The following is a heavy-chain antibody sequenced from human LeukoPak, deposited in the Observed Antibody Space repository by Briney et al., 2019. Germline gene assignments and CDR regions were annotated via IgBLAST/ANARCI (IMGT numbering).Heavy chain of an antibody. CDR1: GGSISGYY. J-gene: IGHJ3*02. V-gene: IGHV4-59*01. CDR2: IYYSGST. Sequence: PSETLSLTCTVSGGSISGYYWSWIRQSPGRGLEWIGYIYYSGSTNYNPSLKSRVTISVDTSKNQFSLKLSSVTAADTAVYYCARDSTSSYCGGDCYAFDIWGRGTMVTVSS. D-gene: IGHD2-21*02. CDR3: ARDSTSSYCGGDCYAFDI.